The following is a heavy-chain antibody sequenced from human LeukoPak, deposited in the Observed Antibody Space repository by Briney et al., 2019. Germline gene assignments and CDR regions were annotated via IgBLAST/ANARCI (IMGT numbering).Heavy chain of an antibody. Sequence: GSLRLSCAASGFTFSSYAMSWVRQAPGKGLEWVSGISDSGGTVYYADSVKGRFTISRDNSKNSLYLQMNSLRAEDTAVYYCAKKLSGSYKGFDYWGQGTLVTVSS. V-gene: IGHV3-23*01. D-gene: IGHD1-26*01. J-gene: IGHJ4*02. CDR2: ISDSGGTV. CDR3: AKKLSGSYKGFDY. CDR1: GFTFSSYA.